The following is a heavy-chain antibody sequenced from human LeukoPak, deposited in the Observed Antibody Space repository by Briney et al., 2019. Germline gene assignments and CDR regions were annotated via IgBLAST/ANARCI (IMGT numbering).Heavy chain of an antibody. CDR2: ISYDETNK. Sequence: GGSLRLSCAASGFTFSSYEMNWVRQAPGKGLAWVAVISYDETNKYYEDSVKGRFTISRDSSKNTLYLQMSSLRDEDTAVYYCAKNNDYGGSYWYFDLWGRGTLSLSPQ. CDR1: GFTFSSYE. J-gene: IGHJ2*01. CDR3: AKNNDYGGSYWYFDL. V-gene: IGHV3-30*04. D-gene: IGHD4-23*01.